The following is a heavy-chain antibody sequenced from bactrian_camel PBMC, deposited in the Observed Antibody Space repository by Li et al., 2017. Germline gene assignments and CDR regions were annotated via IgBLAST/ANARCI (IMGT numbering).Heavy chain of an antibody. V-gene: IGHV3S42*01. CDR2: IDSNGSP. J-gene: IGHJ6*01. D-gene: IGHD8*01. CDR1: GFTRSSYC. CDR3: AALRPGGWAAEECLTATSTLRDFSY. Sequence: VQLVESGGGSVRAGGSLRLSCAASGFTRSSYCMGLFFQAPGKEREGITTIDSNGSPSYVPSVKGRFTISQDKAKNTLYLQMNSLKPDDTSMYYCAALRPGGWAAEECLTATSTLRDFSYWGQGTQVTVS.